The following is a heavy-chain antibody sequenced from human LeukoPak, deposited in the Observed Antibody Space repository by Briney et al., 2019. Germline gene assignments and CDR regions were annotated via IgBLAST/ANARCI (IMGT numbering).Heavy chain of an antibody. CDR3: AKDLYDSSARMGYFDY. V-gene: IGHV3-30*18. D-gene: IGHD3-22*01. CDR1: GFTFSSYG. CDR2: ISYDGSNK. Sequence: GGSLRLSCAASGFTFSSYGMHWVRQAPGKGLEWVAVISYDGSNKYYADSVKGRFTISRDNSKNTLYLQMNSLRAEDTAVYYCAKDLYDSSARMGYFDYWGQGTLVTVSS. J-gene: IGHJ4*02.